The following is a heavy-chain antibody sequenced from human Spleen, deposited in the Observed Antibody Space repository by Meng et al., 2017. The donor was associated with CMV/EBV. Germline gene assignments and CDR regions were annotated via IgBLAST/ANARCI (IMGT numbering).Heavy chain of an antibody. CDR3: ARDNYGAGSRGSFDY. Sequence: QVQLVQSGAEVEKPGASVKVSCKASAFTLTGHYIHWVRQAPGQGLEWMGRINPNSGGTDYAQKFQGRVTMTRDTSISTIYVELSRLRSDDTAVYYCARDNYGAGSRGSFDYWGQGTLVTVSS. V-gene: IGHV1-2*06. CDR2: INPNSGGT. CDR1: AFTLTGHY. D-gene: IGHD3-10*01. J-gene: IGHJ4*02.